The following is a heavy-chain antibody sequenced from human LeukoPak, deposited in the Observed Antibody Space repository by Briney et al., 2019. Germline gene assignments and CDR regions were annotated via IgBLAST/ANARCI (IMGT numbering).Heavy chain of an antibody. D-gene: IGHD2-21*02. V-gene: IGHV1-2*02. CDR1: GYTFTGYY. Sequence: GASVKVTCKASGYTFTGYYMHWVRQAPAQGLEWVGWINPNSGGTNYAQKFQGRVTMTRDTSISTAYMELSRLRSDDTAVYYCARGGDCYSSENDAFDIWGQGTMVTVSS. CDR3: ARGGDCYSSENDAFDI. CDR2: INPNSGGT. J-gene: IGHJ3*02.